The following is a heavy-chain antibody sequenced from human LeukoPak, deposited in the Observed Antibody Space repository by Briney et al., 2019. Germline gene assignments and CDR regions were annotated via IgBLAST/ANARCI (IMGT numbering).Heavy chain of an antibody. CDR1: GGSISSSSYY. CDR2: IYYSGST. D-gene: IGHD3-10*01. Sequence: SETPSLTCTVSGGSISSSSYYWGWIRQPPGKGLEWIGSIYYSGSTYYNPSLKSRVTISVDTSKNQFSLKLSSVTAADTAVYYCARLEYMVRGVIYWGQGTLVTVSS. V-gene: IGHV4-39*01. J-gene: IGHJ4*02. CDR3: ARLEYMVRGVIY.